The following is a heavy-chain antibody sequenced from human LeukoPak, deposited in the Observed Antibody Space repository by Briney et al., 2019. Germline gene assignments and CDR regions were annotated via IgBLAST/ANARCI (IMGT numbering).Heavy chain of an antibody. CDR2: ISGGGGHI. CDR1: GFTFSSYG. D-gene: IGHD2-8*01. V-gene: IGHV3-23*01. J-gene: IGHJ4*02. Sequence: GGSLRLSCAASGFTFSSYGISWVRQAPGKGLEWVSTISGGGGHIYYADSVKGRFTISRDNSKNTMYLQLNSLRAEDTAVYYCAKLGYCTITNCHYYFDKWGQGTLVTVSS. CDR3: AKLGYCTITNCHYYFDK.